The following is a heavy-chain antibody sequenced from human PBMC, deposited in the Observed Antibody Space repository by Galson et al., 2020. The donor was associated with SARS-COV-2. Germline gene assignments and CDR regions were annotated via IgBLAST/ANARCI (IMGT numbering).Heavy chain of an antibody. J-gene: IGHJ4*02. CDR1: GYTFTNYG. Sequence: ASVKVYCKASGYTFTNYGITWMRQAPGQGPEWMGWISAYNGNTYYPQKFQDRVTMTTDTSTSTAYMELRNLRSDDTAVYYCARTYYYASSGLGYFDYWGQGTLVTVSS. D-gene: IGHD3-22*01. V-gene: IGHV1-18*01. CDR3: ARTYYYASSGLGYFDY. CDR2: ISAYNGNT.